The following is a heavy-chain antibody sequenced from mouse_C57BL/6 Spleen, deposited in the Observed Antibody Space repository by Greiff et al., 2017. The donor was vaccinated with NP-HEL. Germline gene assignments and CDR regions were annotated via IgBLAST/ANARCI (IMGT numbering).Heavy chain of an antibody. CDR1: GYSFTGYF. J-gene: IGHJ4*01. CDR2: INPYNGDT. CDR3: ARSPVGYYDYDAYAMDY. Sequence: VQLQQSGPELVKPGDSVKISCKASGYSFTGYFMNWVMQSHGKSLEWIGRINPYNGDTFYNQKFKGKATLTVDKSSSTAHMELRSLTSEDSAVYYCARSPVGYYDYDAYAMDYWGQGTSVTVSS. V-gene: IGHV1-20*01. D-gene: IGHD2-4*01.